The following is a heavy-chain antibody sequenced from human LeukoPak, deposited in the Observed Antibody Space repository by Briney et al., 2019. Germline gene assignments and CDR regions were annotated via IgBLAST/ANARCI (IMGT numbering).Heavy chain of an antibody. J-gene: IGHJ4*02. CDR2: IKSKTDGGTT. CDR3: TTEAAAGTLPFDY. D-gene: IGHD6-13*01. Sequence: GGSLRLSCAASGFTFSNAWMSWVRQAPGKGLEWVGRIKSKTDGGTTDYAAPVKGRFTISRDDSKNTLYLQMNSLKTEDTAVYYCTTEAAAGTLPFDYWGQGTLVTVSS. V-gene: IGHV3-15*01. CDR1: GFTFSNAW.